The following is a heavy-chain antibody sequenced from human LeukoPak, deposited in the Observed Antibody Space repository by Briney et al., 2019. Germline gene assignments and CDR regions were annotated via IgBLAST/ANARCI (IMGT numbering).Heavy chain of an antibody. J-gene: IGHJ6*02. Sequence: GGSLRLSCAASGFTFSSYAMSWVRQAPGKGLEWVSGISWNSGSIGYADSVKGRFTISRDNAKNTLYLQMNSLRAEDTAVYYCARDSYGYDGRGYYYYYGMDVWGQGTTVTVSS. V-gene: IGHV3-9*01. CDR1: GFTFSSYA. CDR2: ISWNSGSI. D-gene: IGHD5-18*01. CDR3: ARDSYGYDGRGYYYYYGMDV.